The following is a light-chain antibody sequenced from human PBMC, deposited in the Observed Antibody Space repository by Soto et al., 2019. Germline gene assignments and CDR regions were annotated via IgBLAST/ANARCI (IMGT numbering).Light chain of an antibody. V-gene: IGKV3-15*01. CDR2: AAS. Sequence: EIVMTQFPATLSASPGEGATLSCRASQSVGRDLAWYQQKPGQAPRLLIHAASTRATGIPARFSGSGSGIEFTLTITSLQSEDFAVYYCQQYNRWPPITFGQGTRLENK. CDR3: QQYNRWPPIT. CDR1: QSVGRD. J-gene: IGKJ5*01.